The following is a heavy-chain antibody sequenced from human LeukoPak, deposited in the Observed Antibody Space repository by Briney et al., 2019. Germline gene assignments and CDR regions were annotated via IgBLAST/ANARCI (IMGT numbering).Heavy chain of an antibody. D-gene: IGHD6-19*01. CDR1: GGSISSYY. J-gene: IGHJ4*02. CDR2: INYSGST. V-gene: IGHV4-59*08. CDR3: ARRGSGWYYFDY. Sequence: SETLSLTCTVSGGSISSYYWSWIRQPPGKGLEWIGCINYSGSTNYIPSLKSRVTISVDTSKNQFSLKLSSVTAADTAVYYCARRGSGWYYFDYWGQGTLVTVSS.